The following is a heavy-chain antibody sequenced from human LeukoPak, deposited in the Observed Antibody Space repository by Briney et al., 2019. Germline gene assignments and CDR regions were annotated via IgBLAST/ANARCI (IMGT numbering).Heavy chain of an antibody. CDR2: VFDSGRT. CDR1: GGSMTTHH. D-gene: IGHD5-18*01. CDR3: TTIKRGDIFGYFDF. J-gene: IGHJ4*02. Sequence: KPSETLSLTCTVAGGSMTTHHWNSIRPTPGEGRGWIGYVFDSGRTKVNPSRTSRVTLSTDTSKNQLSLRLSSVTAADTAVYYCTTIKRGDIFGYFDFWGQGILVTVSS. V-gene: IGHV4-59*11.